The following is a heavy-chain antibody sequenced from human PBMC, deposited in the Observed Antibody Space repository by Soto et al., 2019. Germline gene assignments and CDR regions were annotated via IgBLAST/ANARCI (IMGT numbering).Heavy chain of an antibody. Sequence: SETLSLTCTVTGDSISSRSYYWGWIRQPPGKGLEWIGSIYYSGSTYNNPSLRSRVSMSIDTSKDQFSLKLKSVTAADTALYFCARQRTSVVTQAYFDVWGQGSLVTVSS. CDR1: GDSISSRSYY. CDR2: IYYSGST. J-gene: IGHJ4*02. V-gene: IGHV4-39*01. CDR3: ARQRTSVVTQAYFDV. D-gene: IGHD2-21*02.